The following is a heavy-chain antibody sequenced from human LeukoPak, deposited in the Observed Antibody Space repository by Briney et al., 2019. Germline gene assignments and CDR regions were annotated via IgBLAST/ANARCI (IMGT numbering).Heavy chain of an antibody. CDR3: ARQSIAAAFGY. Sequence: SETLSLTCAVYGGSFSGYYWSWIRQPPGKGLEWIGEINHTVSTNYNPSLKSRVTISVDTSKNQFSLKLSSVTAADTAVYYCARQSIAAAFGYWGQGTLVTVPS. CDR1: GGSFSGYY. D-gene: IGHD6-13*01. V-gene: IGHV4-34*01. J-gene: IGHJ4*02. CDR2: INHTVST.